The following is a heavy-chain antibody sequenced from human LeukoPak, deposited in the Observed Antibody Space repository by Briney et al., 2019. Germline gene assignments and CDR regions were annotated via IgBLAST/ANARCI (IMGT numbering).Heavy chain of an antibody. CDR1: GGSISSYY. J-gene: IGHJ6*02. V-gene: IGHV4-59*08. CDR2: IYYSGST. D-gene: IGHD2-15*01. Sequence: SETLSLTCTVSGGSISSYYWSWIRQPPGKGLEWIGYIYYSGSTNYNPSLKSRVTISVDTSKNQFSLKLSSVTAADTAVYYCARNVPKLLLPVKWGQGTTVTVSS. CDR3: ARNVPKLLLPVK.